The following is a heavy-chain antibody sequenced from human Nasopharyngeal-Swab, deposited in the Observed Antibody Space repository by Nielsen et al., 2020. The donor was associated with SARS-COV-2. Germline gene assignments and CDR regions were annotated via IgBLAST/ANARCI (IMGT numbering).Heavy chain of an antibody. D-gene: IGHD1-26*01. CDR2: ITSSSSTR. CDR1: GFAFTDYS. V-gene: IGHV3-48*02. CDR3: VREFEATGATYLDY. Sequence: GESLKISCAASGFAFTDYSMGWVRQAPGKGLEWVSYITSSSSTRYYADSVKGRFTVSRDNAKNSLYLQMSSLRDEDTAVYYCVREFEATGATYLDYWGLGTLVTVSS. J-gene: IGHJ4*02.